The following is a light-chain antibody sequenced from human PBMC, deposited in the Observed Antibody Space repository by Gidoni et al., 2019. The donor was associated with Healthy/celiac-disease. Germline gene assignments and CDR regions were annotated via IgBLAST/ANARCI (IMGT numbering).Light chain of an antibody. CDR3: QQYGSSPRT. CDR1: QSVSSSY. CDR2: GAS. J-gene: IGKJ1*01. V-gene: IGKV3-20*01. Sequence: PGTLSLSPAERATLSCSASQSVSSSYLAWYQQKPGQAPRLLIYGASSSATCIPYRFSGSGSGTEFTLTISRLEPEDFAVYYCQQYGSSPRTFGQGTKVEIK.